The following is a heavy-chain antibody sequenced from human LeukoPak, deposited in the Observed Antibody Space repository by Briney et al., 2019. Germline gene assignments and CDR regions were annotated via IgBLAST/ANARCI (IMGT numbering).Heavy chain of an antibody. CDR1: GYTFTSYG. V-gene: IGHV1-18*01. CDR2: ISAYNGNT. D-gene: IGHD5-18*01. CDR3: ARDQGGTAMASNFDY. J-gene: IGHJ4*02. Sequence: GASVKVSCKASGYTFTSYGISWVRQAPGQGLEWMGWISAYNGNTNYAQKLQGRVTMTTDTSTSTAYMELRSLRSDDTAVYYCARDQGGTAMASNFDYWGQGTLVTVSS.